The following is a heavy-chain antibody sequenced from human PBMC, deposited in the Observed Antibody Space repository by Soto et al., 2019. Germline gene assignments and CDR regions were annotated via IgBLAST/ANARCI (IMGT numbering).Heavy chain of an antibody. CDR2: INPDNGNT. CDR3: VRGIATGQLDP. J-gene: IGHJ5*02. D-gene: IGHD2-15*01. V-gene: IGHV1-3*01. Sequence: QVQLVQSGAEVKKPGASVKISCKASGYTFTRYTMNWVRQAPGQRLEWMGWINPDNGNTKSSQKFQDRVIITRDTSARTAYMDLSSLRSEDTAVYYCVRGIATGQLDPWGQGTLVTVSS. CDR1: GYTFTRYT.